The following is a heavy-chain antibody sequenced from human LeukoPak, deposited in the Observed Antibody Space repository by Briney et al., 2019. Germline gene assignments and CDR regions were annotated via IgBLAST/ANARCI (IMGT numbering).Heavy chain of an antibody. J-gene: IGHJ4*02. CDR3: ARDYYYGSGSYCPLDY. D-gene: IGHD3-10*01. V-gene: IGHV3-48*04. CDR1: GFTFSSYT. Sequence: PGGSLRLSCAASGFTFSSYTMNWVRQAPGKGLEWVSYISSSGSTIYYADSVKGRFTISRDNAKNSLYLQMNSLRAEDTAVYYCARDYYYGSGSYCPLDYWGQGTLVTVSS. CDR2: ISSSGSTI.